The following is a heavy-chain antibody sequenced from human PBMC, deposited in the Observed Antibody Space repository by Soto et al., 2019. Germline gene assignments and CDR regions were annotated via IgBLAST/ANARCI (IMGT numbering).Heavy chain of an antibody. D-gene: IGHD3-10*01. CDR1: GVSIISGGYY. CDR3: ARFHGSGSVDNWFDP. J-gene: IGHJ5*02. Sequence: SETLSLTCTVSGVSIISGGYYWILIRQHPGKGLEWIGYIYYSGSTYYNPSLKSRVTISVDTSKNQFSLKLSSVTAADTAVYYCARFHGSGSVDNWFDPWGKGNLVTVYS. CDR2: IYYSGST. V-gene: IGHV4-31*03.